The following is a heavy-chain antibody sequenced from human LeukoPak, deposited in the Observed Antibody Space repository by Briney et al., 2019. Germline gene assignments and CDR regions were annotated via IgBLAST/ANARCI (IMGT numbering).Heavy chain of an antibody. CDR1: GGSISSYY. CDR3: ARDFGGSYYFDY. D-gene: IGHD1-26*01. CDR2: IYYSGST. J-gene: IGHJ4*02. V-gene: IGHV4-59*01. Sequence: SETLSLTCTVSGGSISSYYWSWIRQPPGKGLVWIGYIYYSGSTNYNPSLKSRVTISVDTSKNQFSLKLSSVTAADTAVYYCARDFGGSYYFDYWGQGTLVTVSS.